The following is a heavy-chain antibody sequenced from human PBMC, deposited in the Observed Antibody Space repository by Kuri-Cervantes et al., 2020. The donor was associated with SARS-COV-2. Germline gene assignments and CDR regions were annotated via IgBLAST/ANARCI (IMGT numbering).Heavy chain of an antibody. Sequence: GESLKISCAAPGFTFSSYSMNWVRQAPGKGLEWVSSISSSSSYIYYADSVKGRFTISRDNAKNSLYLQMNSLSAEDTAVYYCAKDGDIVVVPAESPARQRGNFESGYFQHWGQGTLVTVSS. CDR2: ISSSSSYI. D-gene: IGHD2-2*01. J-gene: IGHJ1*01. CDR1: GFTFSSYS. V-gene: IGHV3-21*04. CDR3: AKDGDIVVVPAESPARQRGNFESGYFQH.